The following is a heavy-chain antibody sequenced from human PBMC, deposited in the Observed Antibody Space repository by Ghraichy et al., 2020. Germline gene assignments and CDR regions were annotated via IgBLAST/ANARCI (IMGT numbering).Heavy chain of an antibody. CDR2: IYDSGNT. Sequence: SETLSLTCTVSGGSISSSSYYWGWIRQPPGKGLEWIGSIYDSGNTYYNSSLKSRVTISVDTSKNHFSLTLSSVTAADTAVYYCASSPSTTSFYFVWWGQGTLVTVSS. D-gene: IGHD2-2*01. V-gene: IGHV4-39*01. CDR1: GGSISSSSYY. CDR3: ASSPSTTSFYFVW. J-gene: IGHJ4*02.